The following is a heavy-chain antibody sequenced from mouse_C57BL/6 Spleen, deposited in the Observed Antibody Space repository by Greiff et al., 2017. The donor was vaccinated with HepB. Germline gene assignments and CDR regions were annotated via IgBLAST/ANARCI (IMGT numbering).Heavy chain of an antibody. CDR2: IHPNSGST. D-gene: IGHD1-1*01. J-gene: IGHJ4*01. V-gene: IGHV1-64*01. Sequence: VKLQQPGAELVKPGASVKLSCKASGYTFTSYWMHWVKQRPGQGLEWIGMIHPNSGSTNYNEKFKSKATLTVDKSSSTAYMQLSSLTSEDSAVYYCARRYYGSSSYAMDYWGQGTSVTVSS. CDR3: ARRYYGSSSYAMDY. CDR1: GYTFTSYW.